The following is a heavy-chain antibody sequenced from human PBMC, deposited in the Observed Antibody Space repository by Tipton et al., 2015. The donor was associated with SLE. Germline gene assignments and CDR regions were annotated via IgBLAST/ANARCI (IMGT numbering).Heavy chain of an antibody. D-gene: IGHD1-26*01. J-gene: IGHJ6*02. CDR2: IYYSGST. Sequence: TLSLTCTVSGGSISSSSYYWGWIRQPPGKGLEWIGSIYYSGSTYYNPSLQSRVTISVDTSKNQFSLNLRSVTAADTAVYYCARDSGSYSGNYYGMDVWGQGTTVTVSS. CDR3: ARDSGSYSGNYYGMDV. V-gene: IGHV4-39*07. CDR1: GGSISSSSYY.